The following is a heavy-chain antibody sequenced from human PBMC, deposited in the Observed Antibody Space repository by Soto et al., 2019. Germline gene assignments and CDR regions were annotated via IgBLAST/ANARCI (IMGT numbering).Heavy chain of an antibody. Sequence: VQLVESGGGVVQPGRSLRLSCAASGFTFSSYAMHWVRQAPGKGLEWVAVISYDGSNKYYADSVKGRFTISRDNSKNTLYLQMNSLRAEDTAVYYCARGGGSGWYYFDYWGQGTLVTVSS. CDR3: ARGGGSGWYYFDY. CDR2: ISYDGSNK. J-gene: IGHJ4*02. CDR1: GFTFSSYA. V-gene: IGHV3-30-3*01. D-gene: IGHD6-19*01.